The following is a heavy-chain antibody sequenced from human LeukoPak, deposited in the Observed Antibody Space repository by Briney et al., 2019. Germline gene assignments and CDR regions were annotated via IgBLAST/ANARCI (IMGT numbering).Heavy chain of an antibody. J-gene: IGHJ4*02. D-gene: IGHD1-1*01. CDR1: GFTVSSNY. Sequence: PGGSLRLSCAASGFTVSSNYMSWVRQAPGKGLEWVSVIYSGGSTYYADSVKGRFTISRDNSKNTLYLQMNSLKAEDTAVYYCARESTHGTYFDYWGQGTLVTVSS. CDR3: ARESTHGTYFDY. V-gene: IGHV3-53*01. CDR2: IYSGGST.